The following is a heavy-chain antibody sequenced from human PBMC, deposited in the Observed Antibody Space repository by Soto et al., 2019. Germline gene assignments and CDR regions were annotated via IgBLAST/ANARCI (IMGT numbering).Heavy chain of an antibody. V-gene: IGHV3-23*01. CDR1: GFTFSTYA. CDR3: VKDGSSGWPYFDDMDV. D-gene: IGHD6-19*01. CDR2: FTGGGRT. J-gene: IGHJ6*02. Sequence: EVQLLDSGGGLVQPGGSLRLSCAASGFTFSTYAMGWVRQAPGKGLEWVSTFTGGGRTYYADFVKGRFTISRDNSKNTLYLQMSSLRAEDTALYFCVKDGSSGWPYFDDMDVWGQGTTVTVSS.